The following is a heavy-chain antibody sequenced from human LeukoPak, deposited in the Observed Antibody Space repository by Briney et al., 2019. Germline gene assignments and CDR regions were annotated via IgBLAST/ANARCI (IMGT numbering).Heavy chain of an antibody. J-gene: IGHJ6*03. V-gene: IGHV3-48*03. Sequence: GGSLRLSCEASGVTLSSGGMHWGREAPGKGLERLSYGSISGRRIYYAEPVRSRFVISTENAKNSLFLQMNRLRVDDTAVYLCARDRDHDRYYSYSYLDVWGRGATVTVSS. CDR2: GSISGRRI. CDR1: GVTLSSGG. CDR3: ARDRDHDRYYSYSYLDV.